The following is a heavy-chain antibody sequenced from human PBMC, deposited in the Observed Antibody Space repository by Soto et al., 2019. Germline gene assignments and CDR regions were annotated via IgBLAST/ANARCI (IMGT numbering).Heavy chain of an antibody. J-gene: IGHJ5*02. CDR3: AREGEDGYIPNWFDP. V-gene: IGHV3-53*01. Sequence: EVQLVESGGGLIQPGGSLRLSCAASGFTVSSNYMSWVRKAPGKGLEWVSVIYSGGSTYYADSVKGRFTISRDNSKNTLYLQMNSLRAEDTAVYYCAREGEDGYIPNWFDPWGQGTLVTVSS. CDR1: GFTVSSNY. CDR2: IYSGGST. D-gene: IGHD5-12*01.